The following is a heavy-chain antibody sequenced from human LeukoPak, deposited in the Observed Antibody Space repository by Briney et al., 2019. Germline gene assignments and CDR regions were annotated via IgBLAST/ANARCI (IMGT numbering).Heavy chain of an antibody. V-gene: IGHV1-2*02. CDR2: INPNSGGT. D-gene: IGHD3-10*01. J-gene: IGHJ4*02. CDR1: GYTFTSYY. Sequence: ASVKVSCKASGYTFTSYYMHWVRQAPGQGLEWMGWINPNSGGTNYAQKFQGRVTMTRDTSISTAYMELSRLRSDDTAVYYCARGPYYYGSGSYYNFDYWGQGTLVTVSS. CDR3: ARGPYYYGSGSYYNFDY.